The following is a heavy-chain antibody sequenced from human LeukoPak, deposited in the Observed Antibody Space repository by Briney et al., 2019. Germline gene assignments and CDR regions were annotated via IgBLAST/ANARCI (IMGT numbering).Heavy chain of an antibody. Sequence: GGSLRLSCAASGFTFSSYSMNWVRQAPGKGLEWLSYISSSSETIYYADSVKGRFTISRDNSKNTLYLQMNSLRAEDTAVYYCARVDYSNHYYFDYWGQGTLVTVSS. CDR2: ISSSSETI. CDR3: ARVDYSNHYYFDY. CDR1: GFTFSSYS. D-gene: IGHD4-11*01. V-gene: IGHV3-48*01. J-gene: IGHJ4*02.